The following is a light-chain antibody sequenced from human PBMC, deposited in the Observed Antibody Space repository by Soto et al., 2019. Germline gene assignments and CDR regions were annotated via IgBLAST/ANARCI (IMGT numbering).Light chain of an antibody. J-gene: IGKJ1*01. CDR3: QQYNSS. CDR1: QSISNW. V-gene: IGKV1-5*03. Sequence: DIPMTQSPSTLSASVGDRVTIPCRASQSISNWLAWYQQKPGKAPKLLIYKASSLESGVPSRFSGSGSGTEFTLTISSLQPDDFATYYCQQYNSSFGQGTKVEIK. CDR2: KAS.